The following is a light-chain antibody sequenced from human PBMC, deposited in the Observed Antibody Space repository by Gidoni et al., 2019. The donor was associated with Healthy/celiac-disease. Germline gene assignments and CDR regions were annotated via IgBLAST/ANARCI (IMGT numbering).Light chain of an antibody. CDR2: EVS. Sequence: QSAPTQPASVSGSPGLSITISCTGTSSDVGSYNLVSWYQQHPGKAPKLMIYEVSKRPSGVPNRFSCSKSGNTASLTISGLQAEDEADYYCCSYAGSSTFVVFCGGTKLTVL. J-gene: IGLJ2*01. CDR3: CSYAGSSTFVV. V-gene: IGLV2-23*02. CDR1: SSDVGSYNL.